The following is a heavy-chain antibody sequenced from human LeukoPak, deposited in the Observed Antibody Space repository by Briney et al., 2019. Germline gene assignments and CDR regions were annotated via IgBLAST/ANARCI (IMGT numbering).Heavy chain of an antibody. Sequence: GASVKVSCKASGYTFTSYDIDWVRQATGQGLEWMGWMNPNSGNTGYAQKFQGRVTMTRNTSISTAYMELSSLRSEDTAVYYCARRITMVRGPRRGFDYWGQGTLVTVSS. D-gene: IGHD3-10*01. CDR2: MNPNSGNT. V-gene: IGHV1-8*01. CDR1: GYTFTSYD. J-gene: IGHJ4*02. CDR3: ARRITMVRGPRRGFDY.